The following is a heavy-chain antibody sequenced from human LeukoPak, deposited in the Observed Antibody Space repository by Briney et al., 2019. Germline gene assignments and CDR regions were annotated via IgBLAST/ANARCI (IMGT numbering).Heavy chain of an antibody. CDR3: AKVCWWVRYYFDY. J-gene: IGHJ4*02. Sequence: GGSLRLSRAASGFTFSSYALNWVGQAAGKGLEWVSAISGSGGSTYYADSVKGRFTISSDNSKNTLYLQMNSLRAEDTAVYYCAKVCWWVRYYFDYWGQGTLVTVSS. CDR2: ISGSGGST. V-gene: IGHV3-23*01. CDR1: GFTFSSYA. D-gene: IGHD2-8*02.